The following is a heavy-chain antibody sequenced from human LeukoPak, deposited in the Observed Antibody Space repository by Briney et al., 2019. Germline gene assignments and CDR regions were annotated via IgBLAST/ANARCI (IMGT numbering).Heavy chain of an antibody. D-gene: IGHD2-8*02. CDR1: GGSISTYY. Sequence: SETLSLTCTVSGGSISTYYWSWIRQPPGMGLEWIGYIYYSGSTYYNPSLKSRVTISVDTSKNQFSLKLSSVTAADTAVYYCAGHHPRNTVDFWGQGTLVTVSS. CDR3: AGHHPRNTVDF. CDR2: IYYSGST. V-gene: IGHV4-59*08. J-gene: IGHJ4*02.